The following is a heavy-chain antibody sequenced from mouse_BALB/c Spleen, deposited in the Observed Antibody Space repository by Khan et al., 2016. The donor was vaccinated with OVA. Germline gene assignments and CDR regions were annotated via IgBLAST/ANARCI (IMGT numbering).Heavy chain of an antibody. D-gene: IGHD4-1*01. CDR2: INPYNDGI. J-gene: IGHJ3*01. V-gene: IGHV1S136*01. Sequence: VRLQQSVPDLVKPGASVKMSCKASGYTFTNYVMHWVKQKPGQGLEWIGYINPYNDGIRFNEKFKGKATLTSDKSSSTAYMELSSLTSEDSAVFYGAGEASNGDSSFPYGGQGTLVTVSA. CDR3: AGEASNGDSSFPY. CDR1: GYTFTNYV.